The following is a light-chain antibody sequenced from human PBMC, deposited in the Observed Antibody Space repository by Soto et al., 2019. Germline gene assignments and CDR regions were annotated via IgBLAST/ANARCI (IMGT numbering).Light chain of an antibody. Sequence: DIQMPQSPSSLSASVGDRVTITCQASQNINNYLNWYQQKPGRAPKLLIYDASNLEAGVPSRFRVNGSGTDFTFTIRRLQPEEIATDDCQQYENLPTFGQGTRLEIK. CDR1: QNINNY. J-gene: IGKJ5*01. CDR2: DAS. V-gene: IGKV1-33*01. CDR3: QQYENLPT.